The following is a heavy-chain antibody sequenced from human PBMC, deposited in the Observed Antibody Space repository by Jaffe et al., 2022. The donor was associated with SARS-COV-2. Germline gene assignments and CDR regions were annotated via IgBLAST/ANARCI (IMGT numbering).Heavy chain of an antibody. J-gene: IGHJ6*02. V-gene: IGHV4-61*02. CDR3: ARDHYDFWSGSLDV. D-gene: IGHD3-3*01. CDR1: GGSISSGTYY. Sequence: QVQLQESGPGLVKPSQTLSLTCTVSGGSISSGTYYWSWIRQPAGKGLEWIGRIYTSGSTNYNPSLKSRVTISVDTSKNQFSLKLSSVTAADTAVYYCARDHYDFWSGSLDVWGQGTTVTVSS. CDR2: IYTSGST.